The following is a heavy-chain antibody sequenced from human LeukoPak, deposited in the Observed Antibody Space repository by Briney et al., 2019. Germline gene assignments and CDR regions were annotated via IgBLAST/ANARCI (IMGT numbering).Heavy chain of an antibody. J-gene: IGHJ4*02. CDR1: GFTFSSYA. V-gene: IGHV3-23*01. Sequence: GGSLRLSCAASGFTFSSYAMSWVRQAPGKGLEWVSAISGSGGSTYYADSVKGRFTISRDNSKNTLYLQMNSLRVEDTAVYYCAKGPPRVDTAMCDYWGQGTLVTVSS. CDR3: AKGPPRVDTAMCDY. CDR2: ISGSGGST. D-gene: IGHD5-18*01.